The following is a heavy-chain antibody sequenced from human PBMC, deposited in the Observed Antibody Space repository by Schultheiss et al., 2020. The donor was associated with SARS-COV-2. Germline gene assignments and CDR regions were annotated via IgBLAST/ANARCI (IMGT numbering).Heavy chain of an antibody. J-gene: IGHJ4*02. CDR3: ARVLNPSGGHYYFVD. CDR1: GGSLSSYH. V-gene: IGHV4-59*01. CDR2: IYYNGST. Sequence: SETLSLTCTVSGGSLSSYHWSWIRQPPGKGLEWIGNIYYNGSTNYNPSLKSRVTISVDTSKNQFSLKVTSVTAADTAVYYCARVLNPSGGHYYFVDWGQGTLVTVSS. D-gene: IGHD3-22*01.